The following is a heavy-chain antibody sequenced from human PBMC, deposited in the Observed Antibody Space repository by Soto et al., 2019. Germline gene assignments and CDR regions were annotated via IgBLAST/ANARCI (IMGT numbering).Heavy chain of an antibody. D-gene: IGHD4-17*01. V-gene: IGHV2-5*02. CDR1: GFSLSTSGVG. CDR3: AHRRDYGGNSANFDY. CDR2: IYWDDDK. Sequence: QITLKESGPTLVKPTQTLTLTCTFSGFSLSTSGVGVGWIRQPPGKALEWLALIYWDDDKRYSPSLKSRLTITKDTTKKQVVLTMTNMDPVDTATYYCAHRRDYGGNSANFDYRGQGTLVTVSS. J-gene: IGHJ4*02.